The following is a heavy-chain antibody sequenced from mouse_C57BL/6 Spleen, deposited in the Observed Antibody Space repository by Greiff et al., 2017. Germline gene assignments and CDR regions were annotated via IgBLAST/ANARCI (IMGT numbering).Heavy chain of an antibody. CDR1: GYTFTSYW. J-gene: IGHJ2*01. Sequence: QVQLQQPGAELVRPGSSVKLSCKASGYTFTSYWMDWVKQRPGQGLEWIGNIYPSDSETHYNQKFKDKATLTVDKSSSTAYMQLSSLTSEDSAVYYCARAYYYGRSFDYWGQGTTLTVSS. D-gene: IGHD1-1*01. V-gene: IGHV1-61*01. CDR2: IYPSDSET. CDR3: ARAYYYGRSFDY.